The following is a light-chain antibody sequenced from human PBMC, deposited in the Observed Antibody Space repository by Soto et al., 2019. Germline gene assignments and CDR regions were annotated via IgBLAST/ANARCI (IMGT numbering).Light chain of an antibody. J-gene: IGLJ2*01. CDR2: GVS. CDR1: TSDIGGYNY. V-gene: IGLV2-14*01. CDR3: SSYTSSSTPVV. Sequence: QSALTQPASVSGSPGQSITISCTGSTSDIGGYNYVSWYQQHAGKAPKLMIYGVSNRPSGVSNRFSGSKSGNTASLTISGLQAEDEADYYCSSYTSSSTPVVFGGGTQLTVL.